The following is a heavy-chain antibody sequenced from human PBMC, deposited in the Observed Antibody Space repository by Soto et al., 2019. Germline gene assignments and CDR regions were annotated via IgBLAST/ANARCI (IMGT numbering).Heavy chain of an antibody. J-gene: IGHJ4*02. D-gene: IGHD2-2*02. V-gene: IGHV4-34*01. Sequence: SETLSLTCAVYGGSFSGYYWSWIRQPPGKGLEWIGEINHSGSTNYNPSLKSRVTISVGTSKNQFSLKLSSVTAADTAVYYCARGALIVVVPAAIDYFDYWGQGTLVTVSS. CDR3: ARGALIVVVPAAIDYFDY. CDR1: GGSFSGYY. CDR2: INHSGST.